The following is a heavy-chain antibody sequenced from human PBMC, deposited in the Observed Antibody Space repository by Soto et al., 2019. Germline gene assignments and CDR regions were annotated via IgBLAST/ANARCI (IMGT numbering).Heavy chain of an antibody. CDR3: AKQFNRWSYCFDY. CDR1: GFTFSTNA. D-gene: IGHD6-13*01. Sequence: QVQLVESGGGVVQPGRSLRLSCAASGFTFSTNAMHWVRQAPGKGLEWVAVISYEGSTTYYADSVKGRFTISRDNSKNTLYLQMDSLRAEDTAVYYCAKQFNRWSYCFDYWGQGTLVTVSS. V-gene: IGHV3-30-3*02. J-gene: IGHJ4*02. CDR2: ISYEGSTT.